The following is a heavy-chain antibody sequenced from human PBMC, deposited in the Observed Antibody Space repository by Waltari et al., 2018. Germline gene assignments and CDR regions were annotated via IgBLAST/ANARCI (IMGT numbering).Heavy chain of an antibody. V-gene: IGHV3-7*01. D-gene: IGHD3-9*01. Sequence: EVPLEESGGDVVQRAGSRSLTSVAPDSTSCPYWMTWVRQAPGRGLEWGAHIKKDGSETYYGDSVKGRFTISRDNARNSVSLHMTELRVEDTAVYYCARSSQVLRYFDVWGQGTLVTV. J-gene: IGHJ4*02. CDR2: IKKDGSET. CDR1: DSTSCPYW. CDR3: ARSSQVLRYFDV.